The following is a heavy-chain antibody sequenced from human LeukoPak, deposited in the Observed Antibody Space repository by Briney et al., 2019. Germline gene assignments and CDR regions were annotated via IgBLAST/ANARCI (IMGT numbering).Heavy chain of an antibody. CDR1: GFAFSNYA. Sequence: PGGPLRLSCTTSGFAFSNYAMNWVRQAPGKGPEWVSGISGFNTYYADSVKGRFTIFRDKSKNVLNLQMDRLRAEDTAVYSWAKDVCTSPRCLLYFDSWGQGTLVTVSS. J-gene: IGHJ4*02. V-gene: IGHV3-23*01. CDR3: AKDVCTSPRCLLYFDS. D-gene: IGHD2-8*01. CDR2: ISGFNT.